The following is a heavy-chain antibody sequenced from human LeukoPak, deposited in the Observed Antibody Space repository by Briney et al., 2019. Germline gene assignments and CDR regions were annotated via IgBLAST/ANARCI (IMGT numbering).Heavy chain of an antibody. CDR1: GFTFSSYS. J-gene: IGHJ4*02. CDR3: ARDIEEGGYSGYDLNY. D-gene: IGHD5-12*01. V-gene: IGHV3-21*01. CDR2: ISSGSSYI. Sequence: GGSLRLSCAASGFTFSSYSMNWVRQAPGKGLEWVSSISSGSSYIYYADSVKGRFTISRDNAKNSLYLQMNSLRAEDTAVYYCARDIEEGGYSGYDLNYWGQGTLVTVSS.